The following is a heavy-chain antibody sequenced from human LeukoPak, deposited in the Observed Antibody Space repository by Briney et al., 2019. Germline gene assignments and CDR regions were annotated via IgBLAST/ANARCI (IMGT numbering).Heavy chain of an antibody. CDR3: ARQYGGNTATLDY. J-gene: IGHJ4*02. Sequence: PSETLSLTCTVSGYSISNGYYWAWIRQPPGKGLEWIGSIHHSGYTYYNPSLKSRVSISLDTSKNHSSLNLTSVTAADTALYYCARQYGGNTATLDYWGQGDLVTVSS. CDR1: GYSISNGYY. CDR2: IHHSGYT. V-gene: IGHV4-38-2*02. D-gene: IGHD4-23*01.